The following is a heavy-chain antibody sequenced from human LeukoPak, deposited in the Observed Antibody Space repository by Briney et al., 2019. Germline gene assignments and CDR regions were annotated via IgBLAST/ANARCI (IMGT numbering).Heavy chain of an antibody. CDR3: TTAGFGDPNHYYYYMDV. D-gene: IGHD3-10*01. CDR1: GFTFSNAW. V-gene: IGHV3-15*01. J-gene: IGHJ6*03. CDR2: IKSKTDGGTT. Sequence: GGSLRLSCAASGFTFSNAWMSWVRQAPGKGLEWGGRIKSKTDGGTTDYAAPVKGRFTISRDDSKNTLYLQMNSLKTEDTAVYYCTTAGFGDPNHYYYYMDVWGKGTTVTVSS.